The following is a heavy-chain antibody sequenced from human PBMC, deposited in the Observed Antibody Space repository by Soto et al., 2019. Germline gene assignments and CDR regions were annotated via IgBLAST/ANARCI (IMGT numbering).Heavy chain of an antibody. D-gene: IGHD1-26*01. V-gene: IGHV1-18*01. CDR1: CYTYTSYG. CDR3: ARDGIGSGSYPTFFDY. CDR2: ISAYNGNT. J-gene: IGHJ4*02. Sequence: ASVKGSCKASCYTYTSYGSSWVRQDTGQGLEWMGWISAYNGNTKSAQKLQGRVTMTTDTSTRTAYLELRSLRSDDTAVYYCARDGIGSGSYPTFFDYWGQGTLVTVSS.